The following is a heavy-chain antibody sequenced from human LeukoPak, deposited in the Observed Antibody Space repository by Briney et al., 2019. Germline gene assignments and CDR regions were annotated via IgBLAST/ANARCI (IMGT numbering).Heavy chain of an antibody. CDR2: MYYSGST. D-gene: IGHD2-2*01. CDR3: ARPLTSSSMYYFDY. J-gene: IGHJ4*02. V-gene: IGHV4-39*01. CDR1: GGSISSSTYC. Sequence: SETLSLTCTVSGGSISSSTYCWSWVRQPPGKGLEWIGCMYYSGSTCYSSSLKGRVTISLDTPRNQFSLRLNSVTASDTAVYYCARPLTSSSMYYFDYWGQGTLVTVSS.